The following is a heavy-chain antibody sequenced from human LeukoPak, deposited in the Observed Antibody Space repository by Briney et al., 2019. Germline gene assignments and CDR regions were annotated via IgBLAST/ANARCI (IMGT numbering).Heavy chain of an antibody. CDR1: GDSISSHY. Sequence: SETLSLTCTVSGDSISSHYWTWIRQSPGKGLEWIAYFCYSGNTRYNPSLRSRITMSADTSKNHLSLKLSSVTAADTAVYYCARRVEECSSTTCYAYFDPWGQGAQVTVSS. CDR3: ARRVEECSSTTCYAYFDP. CDR2: FCYSGNT. J-gene: IGHJ5*02. D-gene: IGHD2-2*01. V-gene: IGHV4-59*08.